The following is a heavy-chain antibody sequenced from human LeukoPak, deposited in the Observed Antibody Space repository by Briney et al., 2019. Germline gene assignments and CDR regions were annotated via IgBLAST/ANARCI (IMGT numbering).Heavy chain of an antibody. D-gene: IGHD5-24*01. CDR3: ARMEMATIDAFDI. J-gene: IGHJ3*02. CDR1: GGSISSSSYY. Sequence: SETLSLTCTVSGGSISSSSYYWGWIRQPPGKGLEWIGSIYYSGSTYHNPSLKSRVTISVDTSKNQFSLKLSSVTAADTAVYYCARMEMATIDAFDIWGQGAMVTVSS. V-gene: IGHV4-39*07. CDR2: IYYSGST.